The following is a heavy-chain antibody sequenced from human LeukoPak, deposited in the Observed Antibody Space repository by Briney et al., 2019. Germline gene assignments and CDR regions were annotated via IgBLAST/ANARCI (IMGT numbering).Heavy chain of an antibody. CDR2: INHSGST. D-gene: IGHD2-2*01. Sequence: SETLSLTCAVDGGSFSGYYWSLIRQPPGKGLEWIGEINHSGSTNYNPSLKSRVTISVDTSKNQFSLKLSSVTAADTAVYYCARGKRDVVVPAAMVDYWGQGTLVTVSS. CDR3: ARGKRDVVVPAAMVDY. V-gene: IGHV4-34*01. J-gene: IGHJ4*02. CDR1: GGSFSGYY.